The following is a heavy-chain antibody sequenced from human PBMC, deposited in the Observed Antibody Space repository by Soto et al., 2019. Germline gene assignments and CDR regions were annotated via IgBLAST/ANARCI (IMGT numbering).Heavy chain of an antibody. CDR2: IYTADSDS. Sequence: PGKSLKISCKTSGYPFIHYWVGWVHQLPGKGLEWMGLIYTADSDSTYCPSFQVQVTLSIDTSTDTAYLQWRSLRPSETAKDYGARVIVGATNDYFDNGAQGTLVTVAS. V-gene: IGHV5-51*03. J-gene: IGHJ4*02. CDR3: ARVIVGATNDYFDN. CDR1: GYPFIHYW. D-gene: IGHD1-26*01.